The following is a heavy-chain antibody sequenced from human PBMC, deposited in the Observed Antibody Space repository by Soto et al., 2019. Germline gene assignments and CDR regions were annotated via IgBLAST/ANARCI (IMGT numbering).Heavy chain of an antibody. CDR2: INTGNGNT. D-gene: IGHD5-18*01. J-gene: IGHJ4*02. CDR3: AKLGGGYIFGPYLDF. CDR1: GYTFTLYT. Sequence: ASVKVSCKTSGYTFTLYTIHWVRQAPGQRLEWMGWINTGNGNTKYSQRFQGRVTMSRDTSASTAYMELSSLTSEGMAVYYCAKLGGGYIFGPYLDFWGQGTLVTVSS. V-gene: IGHV1-3*03.